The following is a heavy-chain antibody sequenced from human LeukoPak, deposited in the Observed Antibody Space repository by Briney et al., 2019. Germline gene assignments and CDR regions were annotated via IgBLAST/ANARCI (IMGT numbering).Heavy chain of an antibody. CDR2: IIPIFGTA. CDR1: GGTFSSYA. CDR3: AREMRFGELYYYYYGMDV. V-gene: IGHV1-69*01. Sequence: SVKVSCKASGGTFSSYAISWVRQAPGQGLEWMGGIIPIFGTANYTQKFQGRGTITADESTSTAYMELSSLRSEDTAVYYCAREMRFGELYYYYYGMDVWGKGTTVTVSS. D-gene: IGHD3-10*01. J-gene: IGHJ6*04.